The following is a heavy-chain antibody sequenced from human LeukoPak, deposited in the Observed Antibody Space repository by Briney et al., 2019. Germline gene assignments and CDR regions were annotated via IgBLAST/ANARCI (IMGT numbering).Heavy chain of an antibody. CDR2: IYYSGCT. CDR3: ARGPGHYYYYYMDV. Sequence: PSQTLSLTCTVSGGSISSGGYYWSWIRQHPGKGLEWIGYIYYSGCTYYNPSLKSRVTISVDTSKNQFSLKLSSVTAADTAVYYCARGPGHYYYYYMDVWGKGTTVTVSS. D-gene: IGHD1-14*01. V-gene: IGHV4-31*03. CDR1: GGSISSGGYY. J-gene: IGHJ6*03.